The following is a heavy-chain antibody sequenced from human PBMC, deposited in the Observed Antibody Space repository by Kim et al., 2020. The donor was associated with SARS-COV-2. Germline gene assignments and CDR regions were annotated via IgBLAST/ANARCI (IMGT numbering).Heavy chain of an antibody. CDR1: GFTFNTYG. J-gene: IGHJ4*02. D-gene: IGHD1-26*01. CDR2: ISYDGSNK. V-gene: IGHV3-30*18. CDR3: AKSFSGSYFGYDY. Sequence: GGSLRLSCAASGFTFNTYGMHWVRQAPGKGLGWVAVISYDGSNKYYADSVKGRFTISRDNSKNTLYLQMNSLRIEDTAVYYCAKSFSGSYFGYDYWGPGTLVTVSS.